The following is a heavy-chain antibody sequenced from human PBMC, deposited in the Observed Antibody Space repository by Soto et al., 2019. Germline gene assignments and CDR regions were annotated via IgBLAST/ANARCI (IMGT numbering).Heavy chain of an antibody. CDR2: VNNDGSST. CDR3: ARGKDCSNGVCSIFDY. J-gene: IGHJ4*02. V-gene: IGHV3-74*01. D-gene: IGHD2-8*01. Sequence: EVQLVESGGGLVQPGGSLRLSCAASGFTFSVYWMHWVRQAPGRGLVWVSRVNNDGSSTTYADSVKGRFTISSDDAKTTLYLQMNSLRAEDTAVYYCARGKDCSNGVCSIFDYWGQGTLVTVSS. CDR1: GFTFSVYW.